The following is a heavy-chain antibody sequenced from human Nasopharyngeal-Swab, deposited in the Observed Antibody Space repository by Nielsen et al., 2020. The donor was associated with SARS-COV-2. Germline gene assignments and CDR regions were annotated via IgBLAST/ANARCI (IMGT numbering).Heavy chain of an antibody. CDR2: ISSSSSYI. J-gene: IGHJ4*02. Sequence: LSLTCAASGITFSSYSMNWVRQAPGKGLEWVSSISSSSSYIYYADSVKGRFTLSRDNAKNSLYLQMNSLRGEDTAVYYCARDGDYSGWELTDYWGQGTLVTVSS. CDR3: ARDGDYSGWELTDY. CDR1: GITFSSYS. V-gene: IGHV3-21*01. D-gene: IGHD1-26*01.